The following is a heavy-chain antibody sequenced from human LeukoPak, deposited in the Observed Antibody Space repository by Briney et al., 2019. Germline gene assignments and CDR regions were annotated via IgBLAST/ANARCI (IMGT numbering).Heavy chain of an antibody. V-gene: IGHV3-74*01. CDR1: GFTFSTSW. CDR3: ARDPKNNYFDY. Sequence: PGGSLRLSCAASGFTFSTSWMHWVRQAPGKGLVWVSRINTDGSSTTYADSVKGRFTLSRNNARNTLFLQMNSLRAEDTAVYYCARDPKNNYFDYWGQGTLVTVSS. CDR2: INTDGSST. J-gene: IGHJ4*02.